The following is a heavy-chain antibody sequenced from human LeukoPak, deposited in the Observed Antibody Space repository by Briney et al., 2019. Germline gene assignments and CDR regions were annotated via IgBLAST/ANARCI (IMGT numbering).Heavy chain of an antibody. D-gene: IGHD3-10*01. V-gene: IGHV4-34*01. CDR1: GGSFSGYY. Sequence: SETLSLTCAVYGGSFSGYYWSWIRQSPGKGLEWIGEINHSGSTNYNPSLKSRVTISVDTSKNQFSLKLSSVTAADTAVYYCARGPRGYYGSGSYSKRYYFDYWGQGTLVTVSS. CDR3: ARGPRGYYGSGSYSKRYYFDY. J-gene: IGHJ4*02. CDR2: INHSGST.